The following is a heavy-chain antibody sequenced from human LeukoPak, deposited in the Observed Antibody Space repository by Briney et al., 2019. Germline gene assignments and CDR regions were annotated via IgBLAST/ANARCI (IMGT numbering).Heavy chain of an antibody. V-gene: IGHV1-2*02. CDR3: ARTGWFGESPDY. J-gene: IGHJ4*02. Sequence: PSVKLSCKASGYTFTGYYMHWVRHAPGQGLEWMGWINPNSGGTNYAQKFQGRVTMTRDTSISTAYRELSRLRSDDTAVYYCARTGWFGESPDYWGQGILVTVSS. CDR2: INPNSGGT. CDR1: GYTFTGYY. D-gene: IGHD3-10*01.